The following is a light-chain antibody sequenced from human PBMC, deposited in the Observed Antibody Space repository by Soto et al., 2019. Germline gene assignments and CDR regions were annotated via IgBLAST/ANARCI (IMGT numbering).Light chain of an antibody. Sequence: EIQMTQSPSSLSTSVGDRVTITCRASQSISTFLNWYQQKPGKAPKLLISTASSLQSGVPSTFSGSGSGTDFTLTITSLQPEDSVTYYYQQSYSSPRTFGHGTRVEVK. J-gene: IGKJ1*01. CDR3: QQSYSSPRT. V-gene: IGKV1-39*01. CDR1: QSISTF. CDR2: TAS.